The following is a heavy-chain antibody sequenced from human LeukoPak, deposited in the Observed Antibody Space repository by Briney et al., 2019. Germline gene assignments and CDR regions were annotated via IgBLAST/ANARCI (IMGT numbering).Heavy chain of an antibody. Sequence: GASVKVSCKASGGTFSSYAISWVRQAPGQGLEWMGGIIPIFGTANYAQKFQGRVTITADESTSTAYMELSSLRSEDTAVYYCARDYGDYNYFDYWGQGTLVTVSS. D-gene: IGHD4-17*01. CDR1: GGTFSSYA. V-gene: IGHV1-69*13. CDR2: IIPIFGTA. CDR3: ARDYGDYNYFDY. J-gene: IGHJ4*02.